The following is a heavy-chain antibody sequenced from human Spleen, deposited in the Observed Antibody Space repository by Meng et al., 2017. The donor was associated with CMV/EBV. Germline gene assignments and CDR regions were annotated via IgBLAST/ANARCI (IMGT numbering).Heavy chain of an antibody. V-gene: IGHV4-34*01. CDR1: GGSCSGYY. CDR2: INHSGST. J-gene: IGHJ4*02. Sequence: SETLSLTCAVYGGSCSGYYWSWIRQPPGKGLEWIGEINHSGSTNYNPSLKSRVTISVDTSKNQFSLKLSSVTAADTAVYYCARPYCSSTSCYLGALDYWGQGTLVTVSS. CDR3: ARPYCSSTSCYLGALDY. D-gene: IGHD2-2*01.